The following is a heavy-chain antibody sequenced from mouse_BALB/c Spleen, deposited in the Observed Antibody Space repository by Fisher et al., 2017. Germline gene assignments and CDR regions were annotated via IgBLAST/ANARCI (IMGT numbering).Heavy chain of an antibody. D-gene: IGHD1-1*02. CDR3: ARHGGSRENAMDY. V-gene: IGHV5-12-1*01. J-gene: IGHJ4*01. Sequence: DRFTISRDNAKNTLYLQMSSLKSEDTAMYYCARHGGSRENAMDYWGQGTSVTVSS.